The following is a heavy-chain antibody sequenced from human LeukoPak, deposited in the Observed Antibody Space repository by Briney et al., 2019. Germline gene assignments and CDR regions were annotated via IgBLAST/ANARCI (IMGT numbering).Heavy chain of an antibody. J-gene: IGHJ4*02. CDR1: RYTFIHYF. D-gene: IGHD7-27*01. CDR3: ARDLSSTSNWELDY. V-gene: IGHV1-2*06. CDR2: INSNSGGT. Sequence: ASVKVSCKASRYTFIHYFIHGVRQAPGQGLEWMGRINSNSGGTEYTQKFQGRVTMTRDTSITTVYMELSSLTSDDTAVYYCARDLSSTSNWELDYWGQGTLVTVSS.